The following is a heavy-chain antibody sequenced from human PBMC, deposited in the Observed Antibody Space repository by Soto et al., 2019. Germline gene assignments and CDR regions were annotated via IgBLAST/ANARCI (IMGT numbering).Heavy chain of an antibody. D-gene: IGHD2-21*01. CDR2: IGWNSGTI. V-gene: IGHV3-9*01. CDR3: AKDQGLIAFYYMDL. Sequence: GGSLRLSCAASGFTFDDYAMHWVRQTPGKGLEWVSSIGWNSGTIDYADSVKGRFTISRDNAKNSLFLQMNSLRAADTALYFCAKDQGLIAFYYMDLWGKGTTVTVSS. CDR1: GFTFDDYA. J-gene: IGHJ6*03.